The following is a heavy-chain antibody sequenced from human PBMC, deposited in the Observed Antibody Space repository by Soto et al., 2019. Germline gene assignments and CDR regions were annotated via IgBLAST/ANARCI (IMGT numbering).Heavy chain of an antibody. CDR2: ISPNSGST. J-gene: IGHJ6*02. Sequence: GASVKVSCKASGYSVTSYYMHWVRQAPGQGLEWMGIISPNSGSTTYAQKFQGRVTMTRDTSTSTVYMELTSLTSGDTAVYYCARAGIAYCSSTTCYLYYYVMDVWGQGTTVTVSS. CDR3: ARAGIAYCSSTTCYLYYYVMDV. D-gene: IGHD2-2*01. CDR1: GYSVTSYY. V-gene: IGHV1-46*01.